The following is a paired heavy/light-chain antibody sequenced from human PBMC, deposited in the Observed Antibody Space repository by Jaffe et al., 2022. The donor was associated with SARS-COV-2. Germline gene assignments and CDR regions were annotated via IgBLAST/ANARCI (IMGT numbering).Heavy chain of an antibody. CDR2: ITVNGGIT. CDR3: ARDSGTAMLGGSDV. J-gene: IGHJ6*04. V-gene: IGHV3-64*07. Sequence: EVQLVESGGGLVQPGGSLRLSCAGSGFTFSSYAMHWVRQAPGKGLEYVSGITVNGGITYYADSVKGRFTISRDNSKNTVYLQMGGLKTEDMAVYYCARDSGTAMLGGSDVWGKGTTVTVSS. CDR1: GFTFSSYA. D-gene: IGHD2-21*02.
Light chain of an antibody. CDR3: QQSYRTPPLT. V-gene: IGKV1-39*01. Sequence: DIQMTQSPSSLSASVGDRVSITCRASQSISTYLNWYQQKPGKAPKLLIYAASSLESGVPSRFSGSGSGTDFTLTISSLQPEDFATYYCQQSYRTPPLTFGGGTKVEIK. CDR1: QSISTY. CDR2: AAS. J-gene: IGKJ4*01.